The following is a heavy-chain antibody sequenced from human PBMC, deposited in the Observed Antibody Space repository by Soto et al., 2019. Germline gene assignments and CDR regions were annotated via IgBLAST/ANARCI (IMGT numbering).Heavy chain of an antibody. CDR2: ISSSSSYI. J-gene: IGHJ4*02. CDR3: ARDQEGDPGY. Sequence: EVQLVESGGGLVKPGGSLRLSCAASGFTFSSYSLNWVRQAPGKGLEWVSSISSSSSYIYYADSVKGRFTISRDNAKNSLYLQMNSLRAEDTAVYYCARDQEGDPGYWGQGTLVTVSS. D-gene: IGHD2-21*02. V-gene: IGHV3-21*01. CDR1: GFTFSSYS.